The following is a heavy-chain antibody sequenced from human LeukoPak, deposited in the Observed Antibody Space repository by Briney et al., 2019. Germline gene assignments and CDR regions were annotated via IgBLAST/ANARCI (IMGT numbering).Heavy chain of an antibody. V-gene: IGHV1-8*01. J-gene: IGHJ3*02. CDR2: MNPNSGNT. CDR3: YISSGYYEFAFDI. D-gene: IGHD3-22*01. CDR1: GYTFTSYD. Sequence: ASVKVSCKVSGYTFTSYDINWVRQATGQGLEWMGWMNPNSGNTGYAQKFQGRVTMTRNTSTSTAYMELSSLRSEDTAVYYCYISSGYYEFAFDIWGQGTMVTVSS.